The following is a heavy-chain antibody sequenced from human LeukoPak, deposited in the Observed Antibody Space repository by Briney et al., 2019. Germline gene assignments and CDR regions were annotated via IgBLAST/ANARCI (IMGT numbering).Heavy chain of an antibody. D-gene: IGHD3-22*01. Sequence: GGSLGLSCVTSGFRFDDNVISGVRQAPGKGLEGVGLIRSNVFGGTTEYAASVRGRFSISRDDSKSIAYLQMNSLKTEDSAIYYCTKLHFHDSSGYYTLLPLGAFDIWGQGTMVTVSS. CDR2: IRSNVFGGTT. CDR1: GFRFDDNV. J-gene: IGHJ3*02. CDR3: TKLHFHDSSGYYTLLPLGAFDI. V-gene: IGHV3-49*04.